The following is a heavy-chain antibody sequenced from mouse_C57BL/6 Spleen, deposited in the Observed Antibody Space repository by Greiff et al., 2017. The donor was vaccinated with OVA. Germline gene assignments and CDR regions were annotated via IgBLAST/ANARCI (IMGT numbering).Heavy chain of an antibody. J-gene: IGHJ2*01. D-gene: IGHD2-1*01. CDR3: VGGYGNYFDY. Sequence: EVKVVESGGGSVQPKGSLKLSCAASGFSFNTYAMNWVRQAPGKGLEWVARIRSKSNNYATYYADSVKDRFTISRDDSESMLYLQMNNLKTEDTAMYYCVGGYGNYFDYWGQGTTLTVSS. CDR2: IRSKSNNYAT. V-gene: IGHV10-1*01. CDR1: GFSFNTYA.